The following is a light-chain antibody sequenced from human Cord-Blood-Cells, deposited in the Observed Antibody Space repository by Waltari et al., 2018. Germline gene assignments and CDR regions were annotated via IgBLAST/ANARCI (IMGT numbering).Light chain of an antibody. CDR1: SSDVGGYTL. V-gene: IGLV2-23*03. J-gene: IGLJ2*01. CDR2: EGS. Sequence: QSALTQPASVSGSPGQSITIPCTGTSSDVGGYTLVPWYQQHPGKAPKLMIYEGSKRPSGVSNRFSGSKSGNTASLTISGLQAEDEADYYCCSYAGSSTFVVFGGGTKLTVL. CDR3: CSYAGSSTFVV.